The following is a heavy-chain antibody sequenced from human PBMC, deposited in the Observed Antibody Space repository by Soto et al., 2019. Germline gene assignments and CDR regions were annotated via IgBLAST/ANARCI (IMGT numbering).Heavy chain of an antibody. V-gene: IGHV4-30-4*01. CDR2: IYYSGST. Sequence: PSETLSLTCTVSGGSISSGDYYWSWIRQPPGKGLEWIGYIYYSGSTYYNPSLKSRVTISVDTSKNQFSLKLSSVTAADTAVYYCARAIPDYDSSGSLSLFDYWGQGTLVTVSS. CDR1: GGSISSGDYY. J-gene: IGHJ4*02. D-gene: IGHD3-22*01. CDR3: ARAIPDYDSSGSLSLFDY.